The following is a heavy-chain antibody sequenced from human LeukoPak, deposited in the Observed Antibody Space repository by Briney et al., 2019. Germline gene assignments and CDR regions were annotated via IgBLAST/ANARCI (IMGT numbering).Heavy chain of an antibody. CDR3: ARHPPGYTSGALDY. Sequence: SETLSLTCTVSGGSIRSYYWSWIRQPPGKGLEWIGYIYSDGSANYNPSLRSRVTMSVDTSKNQFSLKLSSVTAADTALYYCARHPPGYTSGALDYWGQGTLVTVSS. J-gene: IGHJ4*02. V-gene: IGHV4-59*08. D-gene: IGHD5-18*01. CDR1: GGSIRSYY. CDR2: IYSDGSA.